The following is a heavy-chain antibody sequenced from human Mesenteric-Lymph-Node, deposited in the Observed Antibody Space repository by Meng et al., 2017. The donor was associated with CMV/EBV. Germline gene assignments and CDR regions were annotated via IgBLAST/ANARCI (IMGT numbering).Heavy chain of an antibody. V-gene: IGHV3-64*02. CDR2: ISGNGGST. Sequence: GESLKISCAASGFTFSSHVMHWVRQAPGKGLEYVSGISGNGGSTYHADSVKGRFTISRDNSKNTLYLQMGSLRTEDMARYYCARDAGTSCCGSMDVWGQGTTVTVSS. J-gene: IGHJ6*02. CDR1: GFTFSSHV. D-gene: IGHD2-2*01. CDR3: ARDAGTSCCGSMDV.